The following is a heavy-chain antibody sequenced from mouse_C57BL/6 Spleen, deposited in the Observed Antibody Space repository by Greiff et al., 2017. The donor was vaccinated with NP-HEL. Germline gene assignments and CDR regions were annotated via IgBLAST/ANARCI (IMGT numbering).Heavy chain of an antibody. D-gene: IGHD1-1*01. V-gene: IGHV5-17*01. Sequence: EVNVVESGGGLVKPGGSLKLSCAASGFTFSDYGMHWVRQAPETGLEWVAYISSGSSTIYYADTVKGRFTISRDNAKNTLFLQMTSLRSEDTAMYYCARDYYYGSSSMLNYWGQGTSVTVSS. CDR3: ARDYYYGSSSMLNY. CDR2: ISSGSSTI. CDR1: GFTFSDYG. J-gene: IGHJ4*01.